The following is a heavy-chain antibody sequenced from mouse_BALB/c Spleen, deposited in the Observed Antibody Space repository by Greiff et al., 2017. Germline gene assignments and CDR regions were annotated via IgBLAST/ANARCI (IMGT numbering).Heavy chain of an antibody. CDR3: ARCPMITTYYYAMDY. D-gene: IGHD2-4*01. Sequence: EVQLQESGPSLVKPSQTLSLTCSVTGDSITSGYWNWIRKFPGNKLEYMGYISYSGSTYYNPSLKSRISITRDTSKNQYYLQLNSVTTEDTATYYCARCPMITTYYYAMDYWGQGTSVTVSS. J-gene: IGHJ4*01. CDR2: ISYSGST. V-gene: IGHV3-8*02. CDR1: GDSITSGY.